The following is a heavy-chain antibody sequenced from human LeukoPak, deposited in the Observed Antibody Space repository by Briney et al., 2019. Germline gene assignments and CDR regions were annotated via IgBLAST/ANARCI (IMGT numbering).Heavy chain of an antibody. J-gene: IGHJ6*02. CDR3: ARHRTYYYGMDV. CDR2: IYYSGST. V-gene: IGHV4-39*01. CDR1: GGSISSSSYY. Sequence: SETLSLTCTVSGGSISSSSYYWGWIRQPPGKGLEWIGSIYYSGSTYYNPSLKSRVTISVDTSKNQFSLKLSSVTAADTAVYYCARHRTYYYGMDVWGQGTTVTVSS.